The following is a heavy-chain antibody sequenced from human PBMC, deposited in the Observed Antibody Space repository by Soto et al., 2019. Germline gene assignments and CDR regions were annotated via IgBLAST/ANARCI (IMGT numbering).Heavy chain of an antibody. CDR3: ASGVVRDYYYYGMDV. V-gene: IGHV1-2*04. Sequence: QVQVVQSGAEVKKPGASVKVSCKASGYTFTGYYMHWVRQAPGQGLEWMGWINPKSGGTNYAQKFQGCVTMTRDTSISTAYMELSRLRSDDTAVYYCASGVVRDYYYYGMDVWGQGTTVTVSS. CDR1: GYTFTGYY. CDR2: INPKSGGT. J-gene: IGHJ6*02. D-gene: IGHD2-15*01.